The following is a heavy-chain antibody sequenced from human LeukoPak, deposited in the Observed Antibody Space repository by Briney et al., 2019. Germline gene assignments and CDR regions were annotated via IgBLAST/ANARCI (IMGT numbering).Heavy chain of an antibody. CDR1: GGSFSGYY. Sequence: MSPETLSLTCAVYGGSFSGYYWSWIRQPPGKGLEWIGEINHSGSTNYNPSLKSRVTISVDTSKNQFSLKLSSVTAADTAVYYCARGHGRWLQRQRYFDYWGQGTLVTVSS. D-gene: IGHD5-24*01. J-gene: IGHJ4*02. CDR2: INHSGST. CDR3: ARGHGRWLQRQRYFDY. V-gene: IGHV4-34*01.